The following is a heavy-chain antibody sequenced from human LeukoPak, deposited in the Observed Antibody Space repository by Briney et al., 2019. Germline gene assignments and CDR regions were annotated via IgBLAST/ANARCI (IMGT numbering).Heavy chain of an antibody. CDR1: GFTFSIYS. CDR2: IWYDGSNK. CDR3: AKELAVAGTGVFDY. Sequence: GGSLRLSCAASGFTFSIYSMSWVRLAPGKGLEWVAVIWYDGSNKYYADSVKGRFTISRDNSKNTLYLQMNSLRAEDTAVYYCAKELAVAGTGVFDYWGQGTLVTVSS. J-gene: IGHJ4*02. V-gene: IGHV3-33*06. D-gene: IGHD6-19*01.